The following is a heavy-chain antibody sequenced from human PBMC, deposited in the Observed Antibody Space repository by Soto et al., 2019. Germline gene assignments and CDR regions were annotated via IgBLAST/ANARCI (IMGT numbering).Heavy chain of an antibody. CDR3: ARPFELPTESWFDP. CDR1: GYTFTSYG. CDR2: ISAYNGNT. V-gene: IGHV1-18*01. J-gene: IGHJ5*02. Sequence: ASVKVSCKASGYTFTSYGISWVRQAPGQGLEWMGWISAYNGNTNYAQKLQGRVTMTTDTSTSTAYMEVRSLRSDDTAVYYCARPFELPTESWFDPWGQGTLVTVSS. D-gene: IGHD2-15*01.